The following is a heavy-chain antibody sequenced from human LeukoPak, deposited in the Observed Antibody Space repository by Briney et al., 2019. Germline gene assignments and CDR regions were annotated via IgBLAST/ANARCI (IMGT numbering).Heavy chain of an antibody. CDR3: ARRDGFGIDY. Sequence: GGSLRLSCAASGFTFINYAMKWVRQAPGKGLEWVSAISGSGGATYYADSVKGRFTISRDNSKNTLYLQMNSLRAEDTAVYYCARRDGFGIDYWGQGTLVTVSS. V-gene: IGHV3-23*01. J-gene: IGHJ4*02. CDR1: GFTFINYA. CDR2: ISGSGGAT. D-gene: IGHD3-10*01.